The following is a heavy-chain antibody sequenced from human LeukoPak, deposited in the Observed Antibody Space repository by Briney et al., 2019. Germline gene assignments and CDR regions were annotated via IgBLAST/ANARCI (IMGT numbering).Heavy chain of an antibody. CDR1: GFTFDDYA. Sequence: GGSLRLSCAASGFTFDDYAMHWVRQAPGKGLEWVSLISGDSGSTYFADSVKGRFTISRDNSKNSLYLQMNSLRTEDTALYYCAKNLFSGTVATPYFYYYGMDVWGQGTTVTVSS. D-gene: IGHD6-19*01. J-gene: IGHJ6*02. CDR3: AKNLFSGTVATPYFYYYGMDV. V-gene: IGHV3-43*02. CDR2: ISGDSGST.